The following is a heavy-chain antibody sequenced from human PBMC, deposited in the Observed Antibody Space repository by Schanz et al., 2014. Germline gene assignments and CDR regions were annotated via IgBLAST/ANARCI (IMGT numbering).Heavy chain of an antibody. V-gene: IGHV3-66*01. CDR1: GFTVSSNH. D-gene: IGHD3-10*01. CDR3: ARANYRRRINFDY. CDR2: IYSGIGA. J-gene: IGHJ4*02. Sequence: EGQLAESGGGLVQPGGSLRLSCAVSGFTVSSNHMSWVRQAPGKGLEWVSVIYSGIGAYYADSVKDRFTVSRDNSKNTVYLQRNRLRAEVTAVYDCARANYRRRINFDYWGRGTLXTVAS.